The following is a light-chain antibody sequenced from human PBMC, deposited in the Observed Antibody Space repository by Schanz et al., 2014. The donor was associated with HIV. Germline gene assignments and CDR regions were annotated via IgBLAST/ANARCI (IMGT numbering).Light chain of an antibody. CDR2: EVT. CDR1: RNDVGTYNL. J-gene: IGLJ2*01. Sequence: QSALSQPASVSGSPGQSITISCTGTRNDVGTYNLVSWYQQHPGKAPQLMIYEVTKRPSGVPDRFSGSKSGNTASLTVSGLQDEDEADYYCASYAGSNNLVFGGGTKLTVL. CDR3: ASYAGSNNLV. V-gene: IGLV2-23*02.